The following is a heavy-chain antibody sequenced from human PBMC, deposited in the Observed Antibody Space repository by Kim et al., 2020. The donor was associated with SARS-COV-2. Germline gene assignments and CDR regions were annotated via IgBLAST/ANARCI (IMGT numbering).Heavy chain of an antibody. CDR1: GYTFTGYY. D-gene: IGHD1-7*01. CDR3: AGNREIDWNYAIWD. CDR2: INPNSGGT. V-gene: IGHV1-2*02. Sequence: ASVKVSCKASGYTFTGYYMHWVRQAPGQGLEGMGWINPNSGGTNYAQKFQGRVTMTRDTSISPAYMELSRLRSDDTAVYYCAGNREIDWNYAIWDWGQGTLVTVSS. J-gene: IGHJ4*02.